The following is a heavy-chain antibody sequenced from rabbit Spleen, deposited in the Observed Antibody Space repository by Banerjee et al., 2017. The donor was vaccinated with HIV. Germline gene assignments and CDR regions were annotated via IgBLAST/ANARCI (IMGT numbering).Heavy chain of an antibody. J-gene: IGHJ3*01. V-gene: IGHV1S47*01. D-gene: IGHD2-1*01. CDR1: GFDFSSYG. Sequence: QEQLEESGGDLVKPGASLTLTCTASGFDFSSYGVSWVRQAPGKGLEWIGYIDPVFGSTYYASWVNGRFTISSHNAQNTLYLQLNSLAAADTATYFCVRGMTIVIPTRLDLWGPGTLVTVS. CDR2: IDPVFGST. CDR3: VRGMTIVIPTRLDL.